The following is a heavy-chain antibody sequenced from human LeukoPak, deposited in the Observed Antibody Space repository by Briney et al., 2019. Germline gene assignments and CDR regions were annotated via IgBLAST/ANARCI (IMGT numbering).Heavy chain of an antibody. J-gene: IGHJ4*02. CDR1: GFTFSSNY. D-gene: IGHD3-10*01. V-gene: IGHV3-66*01. CDR2: IYSGGST. Sequence: GGSLRLSCAASGFTFSSNYMSWVRQAPGKGLEWVSVIYSGGSTYYADSVKGRFTISRDNSKNTLYLQMNSLRAEDTAVYYCARENYYGSGSYEYYFDYWGQGTLVTVS. CDR3: ARENYYGSGSYEYYFDY.